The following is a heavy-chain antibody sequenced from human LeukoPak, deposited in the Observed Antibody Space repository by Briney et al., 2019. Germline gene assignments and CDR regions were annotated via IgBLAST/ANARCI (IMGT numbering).Heavy chain of an antibody. J-gene: IGHJ4*02. V-gene: IGHV4-59*01. Sequence: PSETLSLTCTVSGGSISSYYWSWIRQPPGKGLEWIGYIYYSGSTNYNPSLKSGVTISVDTSKNQFSLKLSSVTAADTAVYYCARVRDGYNTLDYWGQGTLVTVSS. CDR3: ARVRDGYNTLDY. CDR1: GGSISSYY. CDR2: IYYSGST. D-gene: IGHD5-24*01.